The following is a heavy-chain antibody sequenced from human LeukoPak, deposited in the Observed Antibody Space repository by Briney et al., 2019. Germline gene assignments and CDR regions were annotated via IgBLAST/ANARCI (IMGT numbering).Heavy chain of an antibody. J-gene: IGHJ1*01. CDR2: IRAYNGNR. V-gene: IGHV1-18*01. D-gene: IGHD1-26*01. CDR1: GYTVTSYG. Sequence: ASVKVSCKGSGYTVTSYGISWVRQAPGQGLEWMGWIRAYNGNRNYAQKLQGRVTMTTDTSTSTAYMELRTLTSDDTALYYCARKYSRSYGLEYFQHWVQATLVTVSS. CDR3: ARKYSRSYGLEYFQH.